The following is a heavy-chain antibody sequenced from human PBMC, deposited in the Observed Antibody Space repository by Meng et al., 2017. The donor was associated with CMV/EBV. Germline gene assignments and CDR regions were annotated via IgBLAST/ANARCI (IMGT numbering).Heavy chain of an antibody. V-gene: IGHV3-48*03. D-gene: IGHD3-3*01. CDR3: TKDQGISGYSMDV. CDR2: INRGDSVI. Sequence: GGSLRLSCSSSTFTLSNHDMNWVRQAPGKGLEWLSHINRGDSVIAYADSVRGRFTISRDIAKNSLYLQMNSLRVEDTALYYCTKDQGISGYSMDVWAKGPRSPSP. CDR1: TFTLSNHD. J-gene: IGHJ6*02.